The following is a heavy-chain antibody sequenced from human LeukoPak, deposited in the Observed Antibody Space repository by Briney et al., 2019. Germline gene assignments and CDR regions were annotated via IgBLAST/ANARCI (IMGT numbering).Heavy chain of an antibody. J-gene: IGHJ4*02. CDR1: GFTFSSYA. CDR3: ASSYYYDSSRYPLDHDY. Sequence: GGSLRLSCAASGFTFSSYAMHWVRQAPGKGLEWVAVISYDGSNKYYADSVKGRFTISRDNSKNTLYLQMNSLRAEDTAVYYCASSYYYDSSRYPLDHDYWGQGTLVTVSS. V-gene: IGHV3-30-3*01. CDR2: ISYDGSNK. D-gene: IGHD3-22*01.